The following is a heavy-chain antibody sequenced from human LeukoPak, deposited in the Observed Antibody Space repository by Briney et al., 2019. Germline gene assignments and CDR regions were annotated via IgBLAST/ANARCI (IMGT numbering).Heavy chain of an antibody. Sequence: ASVKVSCKASGYTFTSYDINWVRQATGQGLEWMGWMNPNSGNTGYAQKFQGRVTMTRNTSISIAYMEVSSLRSEDTAVYYCARAVVVVLPDDRPLFDIWGQGTMVTVSS. CDR2: MNPNSGNT. J-gene: IGHJ3*02. V-gene: IGHV1-8*01. CDR1: GYTFTSYD. D-gene: IGHD2-21*01. CDR3: ARAVVVVLPDDRPLFDI.